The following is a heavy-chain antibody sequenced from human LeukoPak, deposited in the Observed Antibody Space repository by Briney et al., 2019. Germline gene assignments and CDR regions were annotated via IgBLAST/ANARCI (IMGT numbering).Heavy chain of an antibody. V-gene: IGHV4-59*08. Sequence: SDTLSLTCTVSGGSISSYYWSWIRQPPGKGLEWIGHIYYSGSTHYNPSLKSRVTISVDTFKNQFSLKLSSVTAADTAVYYCARHVGNSGSGSYLTYFDYWGQGTLVTVSS. CDR1: GGSISSYY. D-gene: IGHD3-10*01. CDR2: IYYSGST. J-gene: IGHJ4*02. CDR3: ARHVGNSGSGSYLTYFDY.